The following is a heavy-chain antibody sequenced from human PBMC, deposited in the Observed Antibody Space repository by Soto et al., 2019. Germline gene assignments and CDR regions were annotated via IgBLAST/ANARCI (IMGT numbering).Heavy chain of an antibody. V-gene: IGHV4-34*01. CDR2: INHSGST. Sequence: SETLSLTCAVYGGSFSGYYWSWIRQPPGKGLEWIGEINHSGSTNYNPSLKSRVTISVDTSKNQFSLKLSSVTAADTAVYYCARGAVAGTDQLGWFDPWGQGTLVTVSS. CDR3: ARGAVAGTDQLGWFDP. D-gene: IGHD6-19*01. CDR1: GGSFSGYY. J-gene: IGHJ5*02.